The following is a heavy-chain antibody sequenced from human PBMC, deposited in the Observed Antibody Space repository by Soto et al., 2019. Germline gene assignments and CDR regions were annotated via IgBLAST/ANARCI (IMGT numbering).Heavy chain of an antibody. V-gene: IGHV4-61*08. CDR3: ARMTPGYYFDY. CDR2: IDYSGST. J-gene: IGHJ4*02. Sequence: QVQLQESGPGLVKSSETLSLICTVSGGSVSSGGYYWSWIRQPPGKGLEWIGYIDYSGSTNYNPSLKSRVTLSVDTSKNQCSLRLSSATAADTAVYYCARMTPGYYFDYWGQGTLVTVSS. CDR1: GGSVSSGGYY. D-gene: IGHD4-17*01.